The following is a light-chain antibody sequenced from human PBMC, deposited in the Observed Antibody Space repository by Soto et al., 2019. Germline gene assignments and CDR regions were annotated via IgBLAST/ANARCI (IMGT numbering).Light chain of an antibody. CDR2: GAS. Sequence: EVVMRQSPATLSVSPGEGATLSCRASQSVSSNLALYQQKPGQAPRLLIYGASTRATGIPARFSGSGSGTDFTLTITRLEPEDFAVYFCQQYDVSPITFGLGTRLEI. CDR3: QQYDVSPIT. J-gene: IGKJ5*01. V-gene: IGKV3-15*01. CDR1: QSVSSN.